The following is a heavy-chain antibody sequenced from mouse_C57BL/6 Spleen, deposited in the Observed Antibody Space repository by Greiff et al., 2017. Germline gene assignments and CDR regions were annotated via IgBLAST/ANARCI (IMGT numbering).Heavy chain of an antibody. Sequence: EVKLEESGGDLVKPGGSLKLSCAASGFTFSSYGMSWVRQTPDKRLEWVATISSGGSYTYYPDSVKGRFTISRDNAKNTLYLQMSSLKSEDTAMYYCARHGAPLYDGYGYWGQGTTLTVSS. CDR2: ISSGGSYT. CDR1: GFTFSSYG. CDR3: ARHGAPLYDGYGY. J-gene: IGHJ2*01. D-gene: IGHD2-3*01. V-gene: IGHV5-6*02.